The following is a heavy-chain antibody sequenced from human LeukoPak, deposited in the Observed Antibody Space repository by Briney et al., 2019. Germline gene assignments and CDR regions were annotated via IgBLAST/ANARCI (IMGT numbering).Heavy chain of an antibody. D-gene: IGHD6-13*01. CDR1: GFIFSSYT. CDR3: VKTVAVAGNFDY. J-gene: IGHJ4*02. CDR2: ISPNGGST. V-gene: IGHV3-64D*09. Sequence: AGGSLRLSCSASGFIFSSYTMHWVRQAPGKGLEYVSAISPNGGSTYYGDSVKGRFTISRDNSKKTLYLQMSSLRAEDTAVYYCVKTVAVAGNFDYWGQGTLVTVS.